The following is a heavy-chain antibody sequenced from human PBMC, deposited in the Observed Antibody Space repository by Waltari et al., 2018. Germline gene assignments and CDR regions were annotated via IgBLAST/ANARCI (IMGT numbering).Heavy chain of an antibody. Sequence: QVQLQESGPGLVKPSETLSLTCAVSGYSISSGYYWGWIRQPPGKGLEWIGSIYHSGSTYYNPSRKSRVTISVDTSKNQFSLKLSSVTAADTAVYCCARHEGGLPRGNWFDPWGQGTLVTVSS. CDR1: GYSISSGYY. CDR2: IYHSGST. D-gene: IGHD1-26*01. CDR3: ARHEGGLPRGNWFDP. V-gene: IGHV4-38-2*01. J-gene: IGHJ5*02.